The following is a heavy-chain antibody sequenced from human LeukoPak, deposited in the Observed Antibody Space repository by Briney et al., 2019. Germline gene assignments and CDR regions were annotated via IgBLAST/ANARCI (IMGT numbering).Heavy chain of an antibody. CDR1: GFTFSSSG. CDR3: AKETRGSYSDY. V-gene: IGHV3-30*02. J-gene: IGHJ4*02. D-gene: IGHD5-12*01. CDR2: ISYDGSNR. Sequence: PGGSLRLSCAASGFTFSSSGMHWVRQAPGKGLEWVAFISYDGSNRYYADSVKGRFTISRDYSKNTLYLQMNSLRAEDTAVYYCAKETRGSYSDYWGQGTLVTVSS.